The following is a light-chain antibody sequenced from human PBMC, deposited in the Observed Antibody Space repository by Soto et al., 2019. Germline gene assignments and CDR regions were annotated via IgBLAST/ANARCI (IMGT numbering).Light chain of an antibody. V-gene: IGKV3-20*01. J-gene: IGKJ5*01. Sequence: EIVLTQSPGTLSLSPGERATIYCRANHSVSSSYLAWYQQKPGQAPRLLIYGASSRATGIPDRFSGSGSGTDFTLTISRLEPEDFAVYYCQQYGSSPRITFGQGTRLEIK. CDR1: HSVSSSY. CDR2: GAS. CDR3: QQYGSSPRIT.